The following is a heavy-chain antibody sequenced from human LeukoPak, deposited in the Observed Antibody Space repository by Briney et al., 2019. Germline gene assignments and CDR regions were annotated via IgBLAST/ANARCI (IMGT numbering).Heavy chain of an antibody. CDR1: GGSISSYY. V-gene: IGHV4-59*01. Sequence: PSETLSLTCTVSGGSISSYYWSWTRQPPGKGLEWIGYISYSVRTNYNPSLKSRVTISVDTSKNQFSLKLSSVTAADTAVYYCARGQYYYDSSGYRVGSWYDPWGQGTLVTVS. CDR2: ISYSVRT. D-gene: IGHD3-22*01. CDR3: ARGQYYYDSSGYRVGSWYDP. J-gene: IGHJ5*02.